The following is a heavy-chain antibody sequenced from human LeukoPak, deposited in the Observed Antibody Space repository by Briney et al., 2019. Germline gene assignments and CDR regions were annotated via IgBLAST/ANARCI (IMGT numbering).Heavy chain of an antibody. D-gene: IGHD3-22*01. J-gene: IGHJ3*02. CDR2: IYYSGST. CDR3: ARESYYDSSGYVDRAFDI. Sequence: SQTLSLTCAVSGGSISSGGYSWSWIRQPPGKGLEWIGYIYYSGSTYYNPSLKSRVTISVDTSKNQFSLKLSSVTAADTAVYYCARESYYDSSGYVDRAFDIWGQGTMVTVSS. CDR1: GGSISSGGYS. V-gene: IGHV4-30-4*07.